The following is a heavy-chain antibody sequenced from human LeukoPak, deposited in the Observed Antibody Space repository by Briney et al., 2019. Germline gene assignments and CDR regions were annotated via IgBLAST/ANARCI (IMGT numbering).Heavy chain of an antibody. J-gene: IGHJ3*02. CDR1: GGFVSSGSYY. V-gene: IGHV4-61*01. CDR3: ARDGREQWTLFDI. D-gene: IGHD6-19*01. CDR2: IYYSGST. Sequence: SSETLSLTCTVSGGFVSSGSYYWSWIRQPPGKGLEWLGYIYYSGSTNYNPSLKSRATISVDTSKNQFSLKLSSVTAADTAGYYWARDGREQWTLFDIWGQGTMVTVSS.